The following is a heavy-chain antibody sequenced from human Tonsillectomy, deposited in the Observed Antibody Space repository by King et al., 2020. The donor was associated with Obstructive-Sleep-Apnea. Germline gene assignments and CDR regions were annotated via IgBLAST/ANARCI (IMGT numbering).Heavy chain of an antibody. Sequence: VQLVESGGGLVKPGGSLRLSCAASGFTFSDYYMSWLRQAPGKGLEWVSYISSSGSTIYYADSVKGRFTISRDNAKNSLYLQMNSLRAEDTAVFYCAGSVDIAATFSRWGQGTLVTVSS. CDR3: AGSVDIAATFSR. CDR1: GFTFSDYY. CDR2: ISSSGSTI. J-gene: IGHJ4*02. D-gene: IGHD5-12*01. V-gene: IGHV3-11*01.